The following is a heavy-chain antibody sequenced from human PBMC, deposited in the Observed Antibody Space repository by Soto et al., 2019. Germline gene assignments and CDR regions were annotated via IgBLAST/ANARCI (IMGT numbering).Heavy chain of an antibody. V-gene: IGHV1-8*01. CDR2: MNPNSGNT. J-gene: IGHJ6*02. Sequence: QVQLVQSGAEVKKPGASVKVSCKASGYTFTSYDINWVRQATGQGLEGMGWMNPNSGNTGYAQKFQGRVTMTRNTSISTAYMELSSLRSEDTAVYYCARWPDGYYYDGMDVWGQGTTVTVSS. CDR1: GYTFTSYD. CDR3: ARWPDGYYYDGMDV.